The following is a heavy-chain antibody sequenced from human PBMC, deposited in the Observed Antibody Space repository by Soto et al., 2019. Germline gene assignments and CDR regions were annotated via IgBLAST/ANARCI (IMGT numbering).Heavy chain of an antibody. CDR1: GGSMSSYY. CDR2: IYYTGTT. Sequence: SETLSLTCNVSGGSMSSYYRSWIRQSPGRGLEWIGYIYYTGTTNYNPSLKGRVTISVDTSKNQFSLKLTSVTAADTAVYYCARGPSGDNYWGQGTLVTVSS. D-gene: IGHD2-15*01. J-gene: IGHJ4*02. V-gene: IGHV4-59*01. CDR3: ARGPSGDNY.